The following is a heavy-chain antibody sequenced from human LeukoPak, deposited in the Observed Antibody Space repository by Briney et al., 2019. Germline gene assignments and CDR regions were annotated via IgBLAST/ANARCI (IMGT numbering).Heavy chain of an antibody. CDR1: GGSISSGDYY. J-gene: IGHJ4*02. V-gene: IGHV4-30-4*01. Sequence: PSETLSLTCTVSGGSISSGDYYRSWIRQPPGKGLEWIGYIYYSGSTYYNPSLKSRVTISVDTSKNQFSLKLSSVTAADTAVYYCASAPRRWYGIGFDYWGQGTLVTVSS. CDR3: ASAPRRWYGIGFDY. CDR2: IYYSGST. D-gene: IGHD6-13*01.